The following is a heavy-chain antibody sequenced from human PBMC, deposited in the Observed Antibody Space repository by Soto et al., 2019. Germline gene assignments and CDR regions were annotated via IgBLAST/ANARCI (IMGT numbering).Heavy chain of an antibody. Sequence: PSETLSLTCTVSGGSISSGGYYWSWIRQHPGKGLEWIGYIYYSGSTYYNPSLKSRVTISVDTSKNQFSLKLSSVTAADTAVYYCARGGWATIFGVVARRHYYYGMDVWGQGTTVTVS. J-gene: IGHJ6*02. V-gene: IGHV4-31*03. D-gene: IGHD3-3*01. CDR2: IYYSGST. CDR3: ARGGWATIFGVVARRHYYYGMDV. CDR1: GGSISSGGYY.